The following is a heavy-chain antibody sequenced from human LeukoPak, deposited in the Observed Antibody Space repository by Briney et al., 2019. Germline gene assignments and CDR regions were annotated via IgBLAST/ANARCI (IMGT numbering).Heavy chain of an antibody. CDR2: INPSGGST. Sequence: ASVKVSCKASGYTFTGYYMHWVRQAPGQGLEWMGIINPSGGSTSYAQKFQGRVTMTRDTSTSTVYMELSSLRSEDTAVYYCARGDYDILTGYSQNYNWFDPWGQGTLVTVSS. CDR3: ARGDYDILTGYSQNYNWFDP. J-gene: IGHJ5*02. CDR1: GYTFTGYY. V-gene: IGHV1-46*01. D-gene: IGHD3-9*01.